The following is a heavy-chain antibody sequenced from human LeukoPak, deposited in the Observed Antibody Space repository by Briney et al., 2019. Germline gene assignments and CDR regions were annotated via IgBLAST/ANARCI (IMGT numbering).Heavy chain of an antibody. CDR3: ARARGQQLPLGAFDI. CDR1: GFTFSSYA. D-gene: IGHD6-13*01. Sequence: GGSLRLSCAASGFTFSSYAMHWVRQAPGKGLEWVAVISYDGGNKYYADSVKGRFTISRDNSKNTLYLQMNSLRAEDTAVYYCARARGQQLPLGAFDIWGQGTMVTVSS. V-gene: IGHV3-30-3*01. CDR2: ISYDGGNK. J-gene: IGHJ3*02.